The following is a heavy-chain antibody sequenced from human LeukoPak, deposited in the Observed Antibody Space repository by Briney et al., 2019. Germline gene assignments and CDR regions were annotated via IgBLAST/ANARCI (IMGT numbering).Heavy chain of an antibody. V-gene: IGHV4-34*01. J-gene: IGHJ5*02. Sequence: SETLSLTCAVYGGSFSGYYWSWIRQPPGKGLEWIGEINHSGSTNYNPSLKSRVTISLGTSKNQFSLKLSSVTAADTAVFYCARCYSSSWYINWFDPWGQGTLVTVSS. CDR3: ARCYSSSWYINWFDP. CDR2: INHSGST. D-gene: IGHD6-13*01. CDR1: GGSFSGYY.